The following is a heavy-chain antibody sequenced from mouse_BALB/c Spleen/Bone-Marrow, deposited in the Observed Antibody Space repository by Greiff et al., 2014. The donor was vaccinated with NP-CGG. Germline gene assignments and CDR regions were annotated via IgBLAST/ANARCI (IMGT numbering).Heavy chain of an antibody. CDR3: THDYDYYAMNY. D-gene: IGHD2-4*01. CDR2: IHPGNSDT. CDR1: GYTFTSYW. V-gene: IGHV1-5*01. J-gene: IGHJ4*01. Sequence: VQLQQSGTVLARPGASVKMSCKASGYTFTSYWMHWVKQRPGQGLEWIGAIHPGNSDTSYNQKFKGKAKLTAVTSTSTAYMELSSLTNEDSAVYYCTHDYDYYAMNYWGQGTSVTVSS.